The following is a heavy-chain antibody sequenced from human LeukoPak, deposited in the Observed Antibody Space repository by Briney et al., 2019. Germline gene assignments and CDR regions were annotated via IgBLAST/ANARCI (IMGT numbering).Heavy chain of an antibody. J-gene: IGHJ5*01. V-gene: IGHV4-39*07. CDR2: IFYNGRT. CDR1: GDSIGRSTYY. D-gene: IGHD1-26*01. CDR3: ARQVAMVEPTDPNWFDS. Sequence: PSETLSLTCNVSGDSIGRSTYYWGWVRQTPEKGLEWIGSIFYNGRTYYTPSLQSRVIMSLDTSKNQFSLRLTSVTAADTAVYYCARQVAMVEPTDPNWFDSWGQGTLVTVSS.